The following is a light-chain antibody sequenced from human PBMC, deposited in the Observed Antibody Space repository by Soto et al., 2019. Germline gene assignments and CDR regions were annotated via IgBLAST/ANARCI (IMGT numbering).Light chain of an antibody. CDR1: NLGPKY. Sequence: SYELTQPPSVSVSPGQTASITCSGDNLGPKYASWYQQKPGQSPLLIIYQDKKRPSGIPERFSGSHSGNTATLTISGTQAMDEADYYCQTWDRITRVFGTGTKLTVL. V-gene: IGLV3-1*01. CDR2: QDK. J-gene: IGLJ1*01. CDR3: QTWDRITRV.